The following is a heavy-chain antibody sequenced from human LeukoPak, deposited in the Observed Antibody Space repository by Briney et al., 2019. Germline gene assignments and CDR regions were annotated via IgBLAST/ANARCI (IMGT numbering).Heavy chain of an antibody. J-gene: IGHJ4*02. V-gene: IGHV4-4*07. Sequence: SETLSLTCTVSGGSISTYYWSWIRQPAGKGLEWIGRIYTSGSTNYNPSLKSRVTISVDKSKNQFSLKPNSVTAADTAVYYCARGGGCSSTTCYEFDYWGQGSLVTVSS. D-gene: IGHD2-2*01. CDR2: IYTSGST. CDR1: GGSISTYY. CDR3: ARGGGCSSTTCYEFDY.